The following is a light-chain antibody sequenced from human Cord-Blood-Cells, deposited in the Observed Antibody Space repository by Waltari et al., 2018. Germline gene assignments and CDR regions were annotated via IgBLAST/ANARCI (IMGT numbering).Light chain of an antibody. CDR3: QQSYSTPFP. Sequence: DSQMTQSPSSLSASVGYRVTITCRASQSISSNLDWYQQKPGKAPKLLIYAASSLQSGVPSRFSVSGSRTDVTLNISSLQPEDVATYYSQQSYSTPFPFGPGTKVDIK. CDR2: AAS. J-gene: IGKJ3*01. CDR1: QSISSN. V-gene: IGKV1-39*01.